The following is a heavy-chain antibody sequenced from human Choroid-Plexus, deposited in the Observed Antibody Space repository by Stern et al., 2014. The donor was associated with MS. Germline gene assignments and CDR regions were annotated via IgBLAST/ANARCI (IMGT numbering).Heavy chain of an antibody. V-gene: IGHV3-30*18. Sequence: VQLVESGGGVVQPGSPLRLSCVASGYTFDSCAMHWVRQAPGKGLEWVAGVSYDGSNKYYADSVKGRFTITRDNSQTTLYMQMSSLRPEDTAVYYCAKDRQYLTYFFDHWGQGSLVTVSS. D-gene: IGHD2/OR15-2a*01. CDR1: GYTFDSCA. CDR3: AKDRQYLTYFFDH. J-gene: IGHJ5*02. CDR2: VSYDGSNK.